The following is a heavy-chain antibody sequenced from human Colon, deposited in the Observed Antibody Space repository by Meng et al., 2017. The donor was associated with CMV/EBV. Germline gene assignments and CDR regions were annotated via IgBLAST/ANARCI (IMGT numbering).Heavy chain of an antibody. CDR3: ARGGPFMNDAIDI. J-gene: IGHJ3*02. D-gene: IGHD3-16*01. V-gene: IGHV3-53*01. Sequence: GGSLRLSCEASGFSVTVRYMNWVRQAPGKGLEWVSVMYSGGTTIYLDSVKGRVSFSRDTSKNTVDLQMNFLRVEDTAVYYCARGGPFMNDAIDIWGQGTVVTVS. CDR2: MYSGGTT. CDR1: GFSVTVRY.